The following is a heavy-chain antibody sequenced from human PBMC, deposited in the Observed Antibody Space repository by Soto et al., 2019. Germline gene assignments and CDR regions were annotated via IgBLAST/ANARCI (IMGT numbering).Heavy chain of an antibody. CDR2: TYYRSKWYN. Sequence: SQTLSLTCAISGDSVSSNSAAWNWIRQSPSRGLEWLGRTYYRSKWYNDYAVSVKSRITINPDTSKNQFSLQLNSVTPEDTAVYYCARDSRAAADIYYYCYYGMDVWGQGTTVTVSS. V-gene: IGHV6-1*01. D-gene: IGHD6-13*01. J-gene: IGHJ6*02. CDR1: GDSVSSNSAA. CDR3: ARDSRAAADIYYYCYYGMDV.